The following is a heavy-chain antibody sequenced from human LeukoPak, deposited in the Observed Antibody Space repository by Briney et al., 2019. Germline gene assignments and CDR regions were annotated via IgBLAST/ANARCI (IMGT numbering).Heavy chain of an antibody. CDR3: AREHRYYYDSSGYYSFDY. Sequence: GGSLRLSCAASDFTVSGNYMNWVRQAPGKGLEWVSYISSSSSTIYYADSVKGRFTISRDNAKNSLYLQMNSLRAEDTAVYYCAREHRYYYDSSGYYSFDYWGQGTLVTVSS. V-gene: IGHV3-48*01. D-gene: IGHD3-22*01. CDR2: ISSSSSTI. CDR1: DFTVSGNY. J-gene: IGHJ4*02.